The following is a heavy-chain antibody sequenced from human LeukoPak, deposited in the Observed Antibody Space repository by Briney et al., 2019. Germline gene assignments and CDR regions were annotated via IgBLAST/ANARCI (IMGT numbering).Heavy chain of an antibody. CDR3: ARDWYTAERWTIYYSYYIDV. V-gene: IGHV3-21*01. CDR1: GFTFSVYS. CDR2: ITTSSSDM. D-gene: IGHD4-23*01. J-gene: IGHJ6*03. Sequence: GGPLRLSCAASGFTFSVYSMNWVRQAPGKGLEWVSSITTSSSDMYYADSVKGRFTISRDNAKNSLFLQMNSLRAEDTAVYYCARDWYTAERWTIYYSYYIDVWGKGTTVTVSS.